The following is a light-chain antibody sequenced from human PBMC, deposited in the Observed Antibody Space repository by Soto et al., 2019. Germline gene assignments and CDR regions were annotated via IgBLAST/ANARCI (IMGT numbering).Light chain of an antibody. CDR1: QGMTNY. V-gene: IGKV1-27*01. CDR3: QRYNSVPPVT. CDR2: AAS. J-gene: IGKJ3*01. Sequence: DIQMTQSPSSLSASVGDRVTITCRASQGMTNYLAWYQQQPGKVPKLLMYAASTLQSGVPSRFSGSGSGTDFTLTISSLQPEDVATYYCQRYNSVPPVTFGPGTKVNL.